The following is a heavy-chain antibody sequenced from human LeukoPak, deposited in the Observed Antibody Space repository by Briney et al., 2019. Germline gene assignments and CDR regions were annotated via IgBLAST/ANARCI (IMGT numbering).Heavy chain of an antibody. Sequence: ASVKVSCKASGYTFTSYGINWVRQAPGQGLEWMGWISAYNGDTNYAQKLQGRVTMTTDTSTSTAYMELRSLRSDDTAVYYCARTDIVVVVAATGNWFDPWGQGTLVTVSS. D-gene: IGHD2-15*01. CDR3: ARTDIVVVVAATGNWFDP. V-gene: IGHV1-18*01. J-gene: IGHJ5*02. CDR2: ISAYNGDT. CDR1: GYTFTSYG.